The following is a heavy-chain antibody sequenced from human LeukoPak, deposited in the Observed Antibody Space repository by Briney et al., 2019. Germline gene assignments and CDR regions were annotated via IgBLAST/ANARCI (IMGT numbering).Heavy chain of an antibody. J-gene: IGHJ4*02. CDR2: INHSGST. CDR1: GGSFSGYY. V-gene: IGHV4-34*01. CDR3: ASWDDSSGRFDY. D-gene: IGHD3-22*01. Sequence: SETLSLTCAVYGGSFSGYYWSWIRQPPGKGLEWIGEINHSGSTNYNPSLKSRVTISVDTSKNQFSLKQSSVTAADTAVYYCASWDDSSGRFDYWGQGTLVTVSS.